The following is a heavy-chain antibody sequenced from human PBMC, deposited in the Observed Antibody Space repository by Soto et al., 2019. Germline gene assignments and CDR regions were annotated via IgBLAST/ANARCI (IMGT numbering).Heavy chain of an antibody. CDR1: GFTFSSYW. V-gene: IGHV3-30-3*01. CDR2: ISYDGSNK. J-gene: IGHJ6*02. D-gene: IGHD3-9*01. Sequence: GGSLRLSCAASGFTFSSYWMFWVRQAPGKGLEWVAVISYDGSNKYYADSVKGRFTISRDNSKNTLYLQMNSLRAEDTAVYYCARENTYYDILTGYYRIGYYYYGMDVWGQGTTVTVSS. CDR3: ARENTYYDILTGYYRIGYYYYGMDV.